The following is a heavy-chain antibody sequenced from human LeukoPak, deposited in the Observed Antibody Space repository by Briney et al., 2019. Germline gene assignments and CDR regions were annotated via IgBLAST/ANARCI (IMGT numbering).Heavy chain of an antibody. CDR2: FDPEDGET. CDR1: GYTLTELS. D-gene: IGHD3-10*01. V-gene: IGHV1-24*01. J-gene: IGHJ3*02. Sequence: ASVKVSCKVSGYTLTELSMHWVRQAPGKGLEWMGGFDPEDGETIYAQKFQGRVTMTEDTSTDTAYMELSSLRSEDTAVYYCATWGVTMVRGVIINDAFDIWGQGTMVTVSS. CDR3: ATWGVTMVRGVIINDAFDI.